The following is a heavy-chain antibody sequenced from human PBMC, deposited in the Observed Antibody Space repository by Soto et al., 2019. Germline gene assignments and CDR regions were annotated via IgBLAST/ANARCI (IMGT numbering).Heavy chain of an antibody. CDR3: ARRYGNAFDI. J-gene: IGHJ3*02. Sequence: ETLSLTCTVSGGSISSYYWSWIRQPPGKGLEWIGYIYYSGSTNYNPSLKSRVTISVDTSKNQFSLKLSSVTAADTAVYYCARRYGNAFDIWGQGTMVTVSS. D-gene: IGHD1-20*01. V-gene: IGHV4-59*08. CDR1: GGSISSYY. CDR2: IYYSGST.